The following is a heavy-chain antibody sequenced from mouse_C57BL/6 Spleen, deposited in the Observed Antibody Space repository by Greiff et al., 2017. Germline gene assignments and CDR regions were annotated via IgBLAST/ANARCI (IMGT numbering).Heavy chain of an antibody. V-gene: IGHV1-80*01. J-gene: IGHJ2*02. Sequence: VQGVESGAELVKPGASVKISCKASGYAFSSYWMNWVKQRPGKGLEWIGQIYPGDGDTNYKGKFKGKAALTADKSSSTAYMQLSSLTAEDSGVYFGARGGDYWGQGTSLTVSS. CDR2: IYPGDGDT. CDR1: GYAFSSYW. CDR3: ARGGDY.